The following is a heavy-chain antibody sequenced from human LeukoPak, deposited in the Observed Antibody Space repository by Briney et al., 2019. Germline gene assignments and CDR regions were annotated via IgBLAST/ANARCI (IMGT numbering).Heavy chain of an antibody. J-gene: IGHJ4*02. CDR2: ILPIFRMT. D-gene: IGHD2-2*01. Sequence: SVKVSCKASGGTFRNYPISWVRQAPGQVLEWMGGILPIFRMTNYAEKFQGRVTITADESTTTAYLELNSLRSEDTAVYYCAICSSTWSGDRPDSWGQGSLVTVSS. CDR3: AICSSTWSGDRPDS. CDR1: GGTFRNYP. V-gene: IGHV1-69*01.